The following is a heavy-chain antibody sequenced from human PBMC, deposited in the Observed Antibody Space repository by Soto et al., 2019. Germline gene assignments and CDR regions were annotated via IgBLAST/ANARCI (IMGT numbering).Heavy chain of an antibody. CDR3: AKDHPSGIVVVYYYGMDV. V-gene: IGHV3-30*18. J-gene: IGHJ6*02. D-gene: IGHD3-22*01. Sequence: GGSLRLSCAASGFTFSSYGMHWVRQAPGKGLEWVAVISYDGSNKYYADSVKGRFTISRDNSKNTLYLQMNSLRAEDTAVYYCAKDHPSGIVVVYYYGMDVWGQGTTVTVSS. CDR2: ISYDGSNK. CDR1: GFTFSSYG.